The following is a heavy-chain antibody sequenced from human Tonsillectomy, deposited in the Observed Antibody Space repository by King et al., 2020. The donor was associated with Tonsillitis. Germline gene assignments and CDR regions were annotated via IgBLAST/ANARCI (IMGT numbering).Heavy chain of an antibody. CDR3: AKAMVVTGLLDS. CDR1: GSSFRCYA. J-gene: IGHJ4*02. D-gene: IGHD2-21*02. V-gene: IGHV3-23*04. CDR2: VSNSGGVT. Sequence: DVQLVESGGGLVQPGGSLRLSCAASGSSFRCYAMSWVRQAPGKGLEWVSGVSNSGGVTYYADSVNGRFTISRDNSKNTLYLQMNSLRVEDTALHYCAKAMVVTGLLDSWGQGTLVTVSS.